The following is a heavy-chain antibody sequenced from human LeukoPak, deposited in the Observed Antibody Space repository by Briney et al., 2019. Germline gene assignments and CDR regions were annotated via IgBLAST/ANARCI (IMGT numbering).Heavy chain of an antibody. CDR2: IGSGGSPI. V-gene: IGHV3-48*03. J-gene: IGHJ6*01. Sequence: PGGSLRLSCAASGFTFKTYEMNWVRQAPGKGLEWVSYIGSGGSPIYYADSVRGRFTISRDDAKSSLYLQMKSLRAEDTAIYYCVRCYYNYGMDVWGQGTTVTVSS. CDR1: GFTFKTYE. CDR3: VRCYYNYGMDV.